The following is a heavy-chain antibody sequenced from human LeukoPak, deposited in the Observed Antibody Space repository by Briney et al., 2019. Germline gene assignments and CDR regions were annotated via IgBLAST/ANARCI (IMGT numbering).Heavy chain of an antibody. V-gene: IGHV4-4*07. J-gene: IGHJ4*02. D-gene: IGHD1-1*01. CDR3: AGKLYLEY. CDR1: GASISSYY. CDR2: IYTSGNI. Sequence: SETLSLTCTVSGASISSYYWSWIRQPAGKGLEWIGRIYTSGNIDYNPSLKSRVTMSVDTSKNQFSLKLSSVTAADTAVYYCAGKLYLEYWGQGTLVTVSS.